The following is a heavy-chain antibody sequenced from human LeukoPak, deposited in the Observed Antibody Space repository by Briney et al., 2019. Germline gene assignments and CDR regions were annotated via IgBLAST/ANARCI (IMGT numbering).Heavy chain of an antibody. CDR2: ISGSGGST. V-gene: IGHV3-23*01. J-gene: IGHJ4*02. Sequence: GGSLRLSCAASGFTFSSYAMSWVRQAPGKGLEWVSAISGSGGSTYYADSVKGRFTISRDNSKNTLYLQMNSLRAEDTAVYYFANGVSRTGDSYVDYWGQGTLVTVSS. CDR1: GFTFSSYA. CDR3: ANGVSRTGDSYVDY. D-gene: IGHD5-18*01.